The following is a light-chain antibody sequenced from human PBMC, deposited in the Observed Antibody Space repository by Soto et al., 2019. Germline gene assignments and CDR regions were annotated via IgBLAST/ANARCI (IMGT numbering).Light chain of an antibody. V-gene: IGKV1-5*01. CDR3: QHYNSYPFT. J-gene: IGKJ5*01. Sequence: DIQKTQSPSTLTASAGDRVTITCRASQIISSWLAWYQQKPGKAPKLLIYDASTLQSGVPSRFSGSGSGTEFTLTISSLQPDDFATYYCQHYNSYPFTFGQGTRLGIK. CDR1: QIISSW. CDR2: DAS.